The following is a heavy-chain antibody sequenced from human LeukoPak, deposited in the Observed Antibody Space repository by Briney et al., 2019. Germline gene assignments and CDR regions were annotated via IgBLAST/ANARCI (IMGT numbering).Heavy chain of an antibody. J-gene: IGHJ3*02. D-gene: IGHD2-15*01. V-gene: IGHV3-23*01. Sequence: PGASLRLSCAASGFTFSSYAMSWVRQAPGEGLEWVSAISGSGGSTYYADSVKGRFTIPRDNSKNTLYLQMNSLRAEDTAVYYCAKGIVVVVAATDAFDIWGQGTMVTVSS. CDR1: GFTFSSYA. CDR3: AKGIVVVVAATDAFDI. CDR2: ISGSGGST.